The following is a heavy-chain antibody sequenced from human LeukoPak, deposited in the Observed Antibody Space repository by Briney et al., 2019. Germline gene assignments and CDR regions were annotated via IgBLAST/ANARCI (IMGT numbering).Heavy chain of an antibody. D-gene: IGHD1-20*01. CDR2: IIPIFGIA. CDR1: GGTFSSYA. J-gene: IGHJ4*02. Sequence: ASVKVSCKASGGTFSSYAISWVRQAPGQGLEWMGRIIPIFGIANYAQKFHGSVTITADKPTSTAYMELSSLRSEDTAVYYCARDSSGITGTNLDYWGRGTLVTVSS. V-gene: IGHV1-69*04. CDR3: ARDSSGITGTNLDY.